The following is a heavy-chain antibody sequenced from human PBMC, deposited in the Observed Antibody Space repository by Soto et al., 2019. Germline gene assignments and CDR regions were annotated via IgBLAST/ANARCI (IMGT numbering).Heavy chain of an antibody. V-gene: IGHV4-34*01. J-gene: IGHJ4*02. CDR2: INHSGST. CDR1: GGSFSGYY. CDR3: ARARGGGNFLRLWYFDY. Sequence: QVQLQQWGAGLLKPSETLSLTCAVYGGSFSGYYWSWIRQPPGKGLEWIGEINHSGSTNYNPSLKSRVTISVDTSKNQFSLKLSSVTAADTAVYYCARARGGGNFLRLWYFDYRGQGTLVTVSS. D-gene: IGHD3-3*01.